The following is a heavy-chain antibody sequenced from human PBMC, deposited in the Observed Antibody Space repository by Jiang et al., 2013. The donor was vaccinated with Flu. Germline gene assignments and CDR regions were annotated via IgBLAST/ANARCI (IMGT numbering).Heavy chain of an antibody. D-gene: IGHD3-9*01. V-gene: IGHV4-39*01. J-gene: IGHJ4*02. Sequence: LEWIGSIYYMGGTYYNPSLKSRVTISVDTSKNQFSLKLSSVTAADTAVYYCASEDILTGLPEYYFDYWGQGTLVTVSS. CDR3: ASEDILTGLPEYYFDY. CDR2: IYYMGGT.